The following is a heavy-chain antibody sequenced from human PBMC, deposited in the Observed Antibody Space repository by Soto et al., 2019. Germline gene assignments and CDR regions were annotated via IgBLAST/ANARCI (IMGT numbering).Heavy chain of an antibody. CDR3: ASIVVVTAILDY. CDR2: INHSGST. CDR1: GGSFSGYY. J-gene: IGHJ4*02. Sequence: QVQLQQWGAGLLKPSETLPLTCAVYGGSFSGYYWSWIRQPPGKGLEWIGEINHSGSTNYNPSLKSRVTISVDTSKNQFSLKLSSVTAADTAVYYCASIVVVTAILDYWGQGTLVTVSS. V-gene: IGHV4-34*01. D-gene: IGHD2-21*02.